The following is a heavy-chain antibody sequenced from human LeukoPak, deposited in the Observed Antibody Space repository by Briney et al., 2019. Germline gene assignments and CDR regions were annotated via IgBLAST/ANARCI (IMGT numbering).Heavy chain of an antibody. D-gene: IGHD3-22*01. J-gene: IGHJ4*02. CDR1: GYTFTGYY. V-gene: IGHV1-2*02. CDR2: INTNSGGT. Sequence: ASVKVSCKASGYTFTGYYMHWVRQAPGQGLGWMGWINTNSGGTNYAQKFQGRVTITRDTSISTAYMELSRLRSDDTAVYYCSCPDSSGYLFDYWGQGTLVTVS. CDR3: SCPDSSGYLFDY.